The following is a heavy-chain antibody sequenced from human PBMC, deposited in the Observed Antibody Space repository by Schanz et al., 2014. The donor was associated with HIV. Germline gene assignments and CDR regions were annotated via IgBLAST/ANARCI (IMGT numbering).Heavy chain of an antibody. V-gene: IGHV3-11*01. D-gene: IGHD6-19*01. CDR2: ISSSGSTV. CDR1: RFTFSDYH. J-gene: IGHJ5*02. Sequence: VQLVESGGGLVKPGGSLRLSCAASRFTFSDYHMNWIRQAPGKGLEWVSYISSSGSTVYSADSVKGRFTISRDNDNDSLYLQMNSLRVEDTALYYCVKDSGTLVSGARWFDPWGQGTQVTVSS. CDR3: VKDSGTLVSGARWFDP.